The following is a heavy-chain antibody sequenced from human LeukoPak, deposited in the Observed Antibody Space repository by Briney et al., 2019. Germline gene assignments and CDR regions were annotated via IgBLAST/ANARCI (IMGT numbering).Heavy chain of an antibody. CDR1: GGSISTYY. V-gene: IGHV4-59*08. CDR2: IYYRGSA. Sequence: SGTLSLTCTVSGGSISTYYWSWIRQPPGKGLEWIGYIYYRGSANYNPSLKSRVTMSVDTSKNQFSLKLSSVTAADTAVYYCARQSRDIVVVPAATTGVAFDIWGQGTMVTVSS. CDR3: ARQSRDIVVVPAATTGVAFDI. D-gene: IGHD2-2*01. J-gene: IGHJ3*02.